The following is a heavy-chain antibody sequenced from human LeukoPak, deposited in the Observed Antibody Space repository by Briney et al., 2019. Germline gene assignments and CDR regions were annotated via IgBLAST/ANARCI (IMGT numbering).Heavy chain of an antibody. CDR3: ARVGSSGNYYYYMDV. D-gene: IGHD6-25*01. CDR1: GGSISSGSYY. Sequence: SETLSLTCTVSGGSISSGSYYWSWIRQPAGKGLEWIGRIYTSGSTNYNPSLKSRVTISVGTSKNQFSLKLSSVTAADTAVYYCARVGSSGNYYYYMDVWGKGTTVTVSS. CDR2: IYTSGST. V-gene: IGHV4-61*02. J-gene: IGHJ6*03.